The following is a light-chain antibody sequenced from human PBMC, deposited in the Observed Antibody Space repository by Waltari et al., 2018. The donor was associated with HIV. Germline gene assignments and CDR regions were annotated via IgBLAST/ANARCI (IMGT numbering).Light chain of an antibody. CDR1: NSDVGAYNY. V-gene: IGLV2-11*01. J-gene: IGLJ2*01. CDR2: DIN. Sequence: QSALTQPRSVSESPGQSVTISCTGTNSDVGAYNYVSWYQQHPGKAPKLIIYDINKRPSGVPDRFSGSKSGNMASLAISGLQAEDEADYYCCSHADGYTWIFGGGTKLTVL. CDR3: CSHADGYTWI.